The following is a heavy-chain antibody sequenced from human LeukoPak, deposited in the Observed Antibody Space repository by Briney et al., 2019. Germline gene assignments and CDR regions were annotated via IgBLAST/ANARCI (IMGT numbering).Heavy chain of an antibody. CDR1: GYTFTDYY. V-gene: IGHV1-2*02. J-gene: IGHJ6*03. CDR3: ARDSRTYYYYMDV. Sequence: ASVKVSCKATGYTFTDYYMHWARQPPAQGLEWMGWINPNSGGTNYAQKFQGRVTMTRDTSISTAYMELSRLRSDDTSVYYCARDSRTYYYYMDVWGKGTTVTVSS. CDR2: INPNSGGT.